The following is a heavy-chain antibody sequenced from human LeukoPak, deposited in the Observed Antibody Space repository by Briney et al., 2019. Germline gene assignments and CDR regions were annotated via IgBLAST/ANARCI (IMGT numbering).Heavy chain of an antibody. J-gene: IGHJ4*02. V-gene: IGHV3-48*04. Sequence: GGSLRLSCAASGFTLSTYSMNWVRQAPGKGLEWVSYISSSGNTIYCADSVKGRFTISRDNAKNSLFLQMNSLRAEGTAVYYCARRRDFDYWGQGTLVAVSS. CDR1: GFTLSTYS. CDR2: ISSSGNTI. D-gene: IGHD6-6*01. CDR3: ARRRDFDY.